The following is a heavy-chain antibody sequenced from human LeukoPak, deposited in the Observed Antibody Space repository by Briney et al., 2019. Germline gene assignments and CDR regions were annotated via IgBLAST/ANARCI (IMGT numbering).Heavy chain of an antibody. J-gene: IGHJ4*02. Sequence: GRSLRLSCAASGFTFSSYGMHWVRQAPGKGLEWVAVISYDGSNKYYADSVKGRFTISRDNSKNTLYLQMNSLRAEDTAVYYCAKDYRITVVEYYFDYWAREPWSPSPQ. D-gene: IGHD4-23*01. V-gene: IGHV3-30*18. CDR3: AKDYRITVVEYYFDY. CDR2: ISYDGSNK. CDR1: GFTFSSYG.